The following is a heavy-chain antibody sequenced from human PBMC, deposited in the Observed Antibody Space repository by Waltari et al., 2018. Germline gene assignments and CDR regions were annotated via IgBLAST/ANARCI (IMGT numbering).Heavy chain of an antibody. V-gene: IGHV4-39*01. J-gene: IGHJ6*02. CDR2: IYSSGST. Sequence: QLQLQESGPGLVKPSETLSLTCTVSGGSISSSSYYWGWIRQPPGKGLEWIGSIYSSGSTYYHPSLKSQVTISVDTSKNQFSLKLSSVTAADTAVYYCARQLDYDFWSGNYYYGMDVWGQGTTVTVSS. CDR1: GGSISSSSYY. CDR3: ARQLDYDFWSGNYYYGMDV. D-gene: IGHD3-3*01.